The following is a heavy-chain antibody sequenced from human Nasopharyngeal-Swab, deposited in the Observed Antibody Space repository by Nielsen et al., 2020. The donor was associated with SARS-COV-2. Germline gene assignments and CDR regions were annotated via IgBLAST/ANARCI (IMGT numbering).Heavy chain of an antibody. CDR3: ARDGPYQLLGGFDY. J-gene: IGHJ4*02. CDR1: GFTFSSYA. D-gene: IGHD2-2*01. Sequence: GGSLRLSCAASGFTFSSYAMHWVRQAPGKGLEWVAVISYDGSNKYYADSVKGRFTISRDNSKNTLYLQMNSLRAEDTAVYYCARDGPYQLLGGFDYWGQGTLVTVSS. CDR2: ISYDGSNK. V-gene: IGHV3-30-3*01.